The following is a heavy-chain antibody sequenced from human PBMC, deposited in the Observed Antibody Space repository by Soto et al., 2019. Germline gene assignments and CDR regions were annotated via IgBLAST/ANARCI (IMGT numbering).Heavy chain of an antibody. J-gene: IGHJ6*02. CDR3: ARDLPHITIFGVVIIRPLYYYGMDV. V-gene: IGHV1-2*02. D-gene: IGHD3-3*01. CDR1: GYTFTGYY. Sequence: ASVKVSCKASGYTFTGYYMHWVRQAPGQGLEWMGWINPNSGGTNYAQKFQGRVTMTRDTSTSTAYMELSRLRSDDTAVYYCARDLPHITIFGVVIIRPLYYYGMDVWGQGTTVTVSS. CDR2: INPNSGGT.